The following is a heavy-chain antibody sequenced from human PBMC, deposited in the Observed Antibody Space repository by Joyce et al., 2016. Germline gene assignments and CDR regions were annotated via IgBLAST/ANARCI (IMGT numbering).Heavy chain of an antibody. Sequence: QVQLVESGGGVVQPGRSLRLSCAASGFTFSIYAIHWVRQAPGKGLEWWAFISYDGSNEYYADSVKGRFTISRDNSNNTLYLQMNSLRSEDTAVYYCAKDQAPRGYSYGFDYWGQGTLVTVSS. CDR2: ISYDGSNE. D-gene: IGHD5-18*01. CDR3: AKDQAPRGYSYGFDY. CDR1: GFTFSIYA. J-gene: IGHJ4*02. V-gene: IGHV3-30-3*01.